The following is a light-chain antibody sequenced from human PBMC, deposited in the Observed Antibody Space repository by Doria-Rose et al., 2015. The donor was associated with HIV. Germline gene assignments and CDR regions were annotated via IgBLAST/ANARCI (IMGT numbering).Light chain of an antibody. CDR3: HQYGTSWT. CDR2: DGS. Sequence: TQSPGTLSLSPGERATLSCRASQSFSSTYLAWYQQKPGQAPSPLIYDGSTSATGIPDRFSASGSVTDFTLTINRLEPEDFALYYCHQYGTSWTFGQGTKVE. V-gene: IGKV3-20*01. CDR1: QSFSSTY. J-gene: IGKJ1*01.